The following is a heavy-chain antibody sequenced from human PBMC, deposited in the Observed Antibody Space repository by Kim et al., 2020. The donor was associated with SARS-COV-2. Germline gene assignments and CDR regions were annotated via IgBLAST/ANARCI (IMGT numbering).Heavy chain of an antibody. D-gene: IGHD1-26*01. CDR3: ARGRSGSYWYYFDY. J-gene: IGHJ4*02. V-gene: IGHV4-34*01. Sequence: TPALKSRVTISVDTSKNQFSLKLSSVTAADTAVYYCARGRSGSYWYYFDYWGQGTLVTVSS.